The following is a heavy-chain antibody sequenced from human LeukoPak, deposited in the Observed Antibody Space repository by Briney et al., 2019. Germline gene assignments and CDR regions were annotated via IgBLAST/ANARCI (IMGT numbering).Heavy chain of an antibody. Sequence: ASVKVSCKASGYTFTSYGISWVRQAPGQGLEWMGWISAYNGNTNYAQKLQGRVTMTTDTSTSTAYMELRSLRSDDTAVYYCVRKAMVFSEFDYWGQGTLVTVSS. J-gene: IGHJ4*02. D-gene: IGHD5-18*01. CDR1: GYTFTSYG. V-gene: IGHV1-18*01. CDR2: ISAYNGNT. CDR3: VRKAMVFSEFDY.